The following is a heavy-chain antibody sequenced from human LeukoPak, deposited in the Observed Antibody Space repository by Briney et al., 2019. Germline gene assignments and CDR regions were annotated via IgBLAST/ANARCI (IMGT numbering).Heavy chain of an antibody. CDR3: ARSLYCSGGSCYHRDFDY. CDR2: IYYSGST. D-gene: IGHD2-15*01. V-gene: IGHV4-39*01. Sequence: SETSLTCTVSGGSISSSSYYWGWIRQPPGKGLEWIGSIYYSGSTYYNPSLKSRVTISVDTSKNQFSLKLSSVTAADTAVYYCARSLYCSGGSCYHRDFDYWGQGTLVTVSS. CDR1: GGSISSSSYY. J-gene: IGHJ4*02.